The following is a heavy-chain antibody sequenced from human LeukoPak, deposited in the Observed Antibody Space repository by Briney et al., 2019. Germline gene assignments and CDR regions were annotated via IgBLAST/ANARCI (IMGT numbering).Heavy chain of an antibody. J-gene: IGHJ4*02. Sequence: ASVRVSCKASGYTFTSYDVNWVRQATGQGLEWMGWVNPNSGHTGYAQKFQGRVTVTTNTSISTAYMELSSLRSEDTAVYYCARGAPGSYCSGGSCPYFDYWGQGTLVSASS. CDR2: VNPNSGHT. D-gene: IGHD2-15*01. V-gene: IGHV1-8*01. CDR1: GYTFTSYD. CDR3: ARGAPGSYCSGGSCPYFDY.